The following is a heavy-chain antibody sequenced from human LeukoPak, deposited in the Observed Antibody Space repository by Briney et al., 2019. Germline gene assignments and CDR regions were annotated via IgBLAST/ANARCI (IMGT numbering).Heavy chain of an antibody. CDR3: ARSSRVRFLEWLFDY. CDR2: IYTSGST. V-gene: IGHV4-4*07. CDR1: GGSISSYY. J-gene: IGHJ4*02. Sequence: SETLSLTCTVSGGSISSYYWSWIRQPAGKGLEWIGRIYTSGSTNYNPSLKSRVTMSVDTSKNQFSLKLSSVTAADTAVCYCARSSRVRFLEWLFDYWGQGTLVTVSS. D-gene: IGHD3-3*01.